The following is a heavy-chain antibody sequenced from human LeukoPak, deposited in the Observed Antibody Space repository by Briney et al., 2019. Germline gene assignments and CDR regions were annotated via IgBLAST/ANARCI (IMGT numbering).Heavy chain of an antibody. V-gene: IGHV1-18*01. J-gene: IGHJ6*02. CDR1: GYTFTSYG. D-gene: IGHD2-2*01. CDR3: ARYCSSTSCLTYYYYGMDV. CDR2: ISAYNGNT. Sequence: GASVTVSCTASGYTFTSYGISWVRQAPGQGLEWMGWISAYNGNTNYAQKLQGRVTMTTDTSTSTAYMELRSLRSDDTAVYYCARYCSSTSCLTYYYYGMDVWGQGTTVTVSS.